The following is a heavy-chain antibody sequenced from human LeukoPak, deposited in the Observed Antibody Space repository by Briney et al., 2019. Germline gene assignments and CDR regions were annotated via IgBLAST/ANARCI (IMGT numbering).Heavy chain of an antibody. CDR2: IKQDGSEK. V-gene: IGHV3-7*03. J-gene: IGHJ4*02. CDR1: GFTFSNFW. CDR3: ARGSWDKLELLY. Sequence: GGSLRLSCAASGFTFSNFWMSWVRQAPGKGLEWVANIKQDGSEKYYVDSVKGRFTISRDNAKNSLYRQMNSLRAEDTAVYYWARGSWDKLELLYWGQGTLVTVSS. D-gene: IGHD1-7*01.